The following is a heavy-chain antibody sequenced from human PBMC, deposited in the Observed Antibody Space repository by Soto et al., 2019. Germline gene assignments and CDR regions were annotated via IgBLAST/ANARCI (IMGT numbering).Heavy chain of an antibody. J-gene: IGHJ5*02. D-gene: IGHD3-22*01. Sequence: HPGGSLRLSCAASGFTFSSHGLHWVRQAPGKGLEWVAFISYDVTYKYYADSVKGRFTISRDNSENTVYLQMNSLRADDTAVYYCAKGALSDSSGYYYDHWGQGALVTVSS. CDR3: AKGALSDSSGYYYDH. CDR1: GFTFSSHG. CDR2: ISYDVTYK. V-gene: IGHV3-30*18.